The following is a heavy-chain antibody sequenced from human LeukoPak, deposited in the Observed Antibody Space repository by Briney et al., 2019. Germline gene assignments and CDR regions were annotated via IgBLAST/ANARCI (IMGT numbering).Heavy chain of an antibody. Sequence: PGGSLRLSCAASGFSFSTFGMYWVRQVPGKGLEWVAFIRYDGNDKYYGDPAKDRFTISRDNSKNTLYLQMNSLTTDDTGVYYCAKDSQLDVGSDYYYYFYMDVWGRGTTVTVSS. CDR3: AKDSQLDVGSDYYYYFYMDV. CDR2: IRYDGNDK. V-gene: IGHV3-30*02. D-gene: IGHD1-1*01. J-gene: IGHJ6*03. CDR1: GFSFSTFG.